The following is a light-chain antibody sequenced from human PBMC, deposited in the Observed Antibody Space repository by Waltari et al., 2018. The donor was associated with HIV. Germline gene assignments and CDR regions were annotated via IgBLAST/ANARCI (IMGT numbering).Light chain of an antibody. CDR3: SSYATAGTYVL. Sequence: QPPLPRPPSFPGSPGRPSPFPCTGTCSHFGNLNLSPGSQPHPGKAPKLMISEANKRPSGVSNRFSGSKSGNTASLTISGLQAEDEADYYCSSYATAGTYVLFGGGTKLTVL. V-gene: IGLV2-23*01. CDR2: EAN. J-gene: IGLJ2*01. CDR1: CSHFGNLNL.